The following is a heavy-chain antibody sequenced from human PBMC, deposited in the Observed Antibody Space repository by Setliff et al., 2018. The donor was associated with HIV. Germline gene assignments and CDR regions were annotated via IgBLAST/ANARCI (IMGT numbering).Heavy chain of an antibody. J-gene: IGHJ4*02. CDR1: GFTFRSYA. CDR2: LLYDGSDD. Sequence: LRLSCAASGFTFRSYAMHWVRQAPGKGLEWVAKLLYDGSDDFYSDSVKGRFTISRDNSNNTLFLQMNSLRPEDTAVYYCAREDVMTGYSFDYWGQGTLVTVS. CDR3: AREDVMTGYSFDY. D-gene: IGHD3-9*01. V-gene: IGHV3-30*04.